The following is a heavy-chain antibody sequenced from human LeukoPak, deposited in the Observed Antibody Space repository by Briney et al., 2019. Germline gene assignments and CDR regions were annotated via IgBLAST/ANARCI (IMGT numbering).Heavy chain of an antibody. CDR2: VKQDGNEK. CDR1: GFSFNTYW. V-gene: IGHV3-7*01. J-gene: IGHJ6*03. D-gene: IGHD2-2*02. Sequence: GGSLRLSCAVSGFSFNTYWMTWVRQAPGKGLEWVANVKQDGNEKYYVDSVKGRFTISRDNAKNSLYLQMNSLRAEDTAVYYCAATPMPGDYYYYMDVWGKGTTVTVSS. CDR3: AATPMPGDYYYYMDV.